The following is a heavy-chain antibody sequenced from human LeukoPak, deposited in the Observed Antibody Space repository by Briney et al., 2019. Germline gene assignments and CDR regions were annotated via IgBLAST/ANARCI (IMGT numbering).Heavy chain of an antibody. Sequence: GGSLRLSCAASGFTFSSYAMSWVRQAPGKGLEWVAVISYDGSNKYYADSVKGRFTISRDNSKNTLYLQMNSLRADDTAVYYCARRWHRVGAFDVWGQGTMVSVSS. V-gene: IGHV3-30*03. D-gene: IGHD5-24*01. CDR1: GFTFSSYA. J-gene: IGHJ3*01. CDR2: ISYDGSNK. CDR3: ARRWHRVGAFDV.